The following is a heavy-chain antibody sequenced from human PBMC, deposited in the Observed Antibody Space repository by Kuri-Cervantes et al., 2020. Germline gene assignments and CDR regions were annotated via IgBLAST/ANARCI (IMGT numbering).Heavy chain of an antibody. V-gene: IGHV4-34*01. CDR1: GGSSSGYY. D-gene: IGHD4-17*01. J-gene: IGHJ2*01. Sequence: SETLSLTCAVYGGSSSGYYWSWIRQPPGKGLEWIWEINHSGSTNYNPSLKSRVTISVDTSKNQFSLKLSSVTAADTAVYYCAGRLNVRGDYGDYHPEDWYFDLWGRGTLVTVSS. CDR3: AGRLNVRGDYGDYHPEDWYFDL. CDR2: INHSGST.